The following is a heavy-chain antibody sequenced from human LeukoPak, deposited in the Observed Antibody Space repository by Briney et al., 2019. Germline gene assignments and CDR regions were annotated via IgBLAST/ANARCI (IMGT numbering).Heavy chain of an antibody. CDR1: GFTFSSYW. J-gene: IGHJ3*02. Sequence: GGSLRLSCAASGFTFSSYWMHWVRQAPGKGLVWVSRVNVDGSTYYADSVEGRFTVSRDNAENTLYLQMNSLRAEDTAVYYCASVYCSSTSCWAFDIWGQGTMVTVSS. V-gene: IGHV3-74*01. CDR2: VNVDGST. CDR3: ASVYCSSTSCWAFDI. D-gene: IGHD2-2*01.